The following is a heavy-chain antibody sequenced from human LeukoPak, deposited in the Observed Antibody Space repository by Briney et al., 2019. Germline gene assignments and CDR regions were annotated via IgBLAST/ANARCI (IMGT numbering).Heavy chain of an antibody. CDR2: IYPADSDT. Sequence: GESLKISCQVSGYIFTNYWIGWVRQMPGKGLESMGIIYPADSDTTYSPSFQGQVTISADKSISTVFLQWSSLKASDTAMYYCARQSRDGSKTRGYYFDLWGQGTLVTVSS. J-gene: IGHJ4*02. CDR1: GYIFTNYW. CDR3: ARQSRDGSKTRGYYFDL. V-gene: IGHV5-51*01. D-gene: IGHD3-10*01.